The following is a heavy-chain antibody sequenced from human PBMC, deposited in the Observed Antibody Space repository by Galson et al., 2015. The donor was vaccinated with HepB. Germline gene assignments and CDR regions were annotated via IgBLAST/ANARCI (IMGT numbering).Heavy chain of an antibody. J-gene: IGHJ4*02. CDR1: GFRFSNSE. CDR3: ARAQRHYSDSSGYFYFDS. V-gene: IGHV3-48*03. CDR2: ISGSGDSI. Sequence: SLRLSCAAPGFRFSNSEMNWVRQAPGKGLEWVSYISGSGDSIFYADSVKGRFSISRDNAKNSLSLQMNSLRDEDTAVYYCARAQRHYSDSSGYFYFDSWGQGTLVTVSS. D-gene: IGHD3-22*01.